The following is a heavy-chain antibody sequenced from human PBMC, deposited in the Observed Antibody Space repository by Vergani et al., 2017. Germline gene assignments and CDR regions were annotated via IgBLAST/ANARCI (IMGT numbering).Heavy chain of an antibody. D-gene: IGHD2-15*01. CDR3: ARGYEDCSGGSCYSGLFDI. CDR1: GFTFSSYS. CDR2: ISSSSSYI. Sequence: EVQLVESGGGLVKPGGSLRLSCAASGFTFSSYSMNWVRQAPGKGLEWVSSISSSSSYIYYADSVKGRFTISRDNAKNSLYLQMNSLRAEDTAVYYCARGYEDCSGGSCYSGLFDIWGQGTMVTVSS. J-gene: IGHJ3*02. V-gene: IGHV3-21*04.